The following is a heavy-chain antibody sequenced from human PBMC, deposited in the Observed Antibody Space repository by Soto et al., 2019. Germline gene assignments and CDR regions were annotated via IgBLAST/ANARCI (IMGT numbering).Heavy chain of an antibody. J-gene: IGHJ5*02. CDR1: GFSFSDYT. Sequence: EVHLVESGGGLVKPGGSLSLTCAGSGFSFSDYTMNWVRQAPGKGLEWVSSIRRGSDYIFYADTVKGRFTISRDNARNSLYLQMSSLRAQDTAVYYCAKDSGCVNNACAYDPWGQGTLVSVSS. CDR3: AKDSGCVNNACAYDP. CDR2: IRRGSDYI. D-gene: IGHD1-20*01. V-gene: IGHV3-21*01.